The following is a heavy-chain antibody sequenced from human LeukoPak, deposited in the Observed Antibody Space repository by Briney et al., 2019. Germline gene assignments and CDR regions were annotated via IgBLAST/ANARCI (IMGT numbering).Heavy chain of an antibody. Sequence: SETLSLTCSVYGGSFSDYFWSWIRQSPGKGLEWIGEIDDGGNTNYNPSLMSRVIVSMEKSKKQFSLVMRSVAAADTAVYYCARFSRITWGDWGDAFDIWGHGTTVIVSS. V-gene: IGHV4-34*01. CDR3: ARFSRITWGDWGDAFDI. CDR2: IDDGGNT. D-gene: IGHD2-21*02. J-gene: IGHJ3*02. CDR1: GGSFSDYF.